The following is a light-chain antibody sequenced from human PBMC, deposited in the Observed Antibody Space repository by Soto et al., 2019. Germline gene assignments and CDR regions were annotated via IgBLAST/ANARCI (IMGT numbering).Light chain of an antibody. V-gene: IGKV1-33*01. CDR2: DAS. CDR1: RDISVY. CDR3: QQYDNLPPYT. J-gene: IGKJ2*01. Sequence: DIQMTQSPSSLSASLGDRVTITCQASRDISVYLNWYQQKPGKPPKLIVYDASNLQTGVPSRFSGSGSGTHFSFTISSLQPEDMATYYCQQYDNLPPYTFGQGTTLEIK.